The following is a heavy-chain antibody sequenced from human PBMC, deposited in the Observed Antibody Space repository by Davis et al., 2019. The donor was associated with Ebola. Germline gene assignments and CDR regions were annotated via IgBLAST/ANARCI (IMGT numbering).Heavy chain of an antibody. CDR1: GYSFINYW. CDR2: IYPGDSDT. D-gene: IGHD3-22*01. J-gene: IGHJ5*02. V-gene: IGHV5-51*01. Sequence: KVSCKGSGYSFINYWIGWVRQMPGKGLEWMGIIYPGDSDTRYSPSFQGQVTISADKSISTAYLQWSSLKASDTAMYYCARHSIYDSSGYGWFDPWGQGTLVTVSS. CDR3: ARHSIYDSSGYGWFDP.